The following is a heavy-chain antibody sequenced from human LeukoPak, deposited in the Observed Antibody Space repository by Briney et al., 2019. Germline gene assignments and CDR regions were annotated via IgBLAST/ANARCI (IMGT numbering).Heavy chain of an antibody. J-gene: IGHJ6*03. CDR1: GFTFSSHD. D-gene: IGHD6-6*01. CDR2: IRNDGSNK. CDR3: ARPPSIAARHYYYYYYMDV. V-gene: IGHV3-30*02. Sequence: GGSLRLSCAASGFTFSSHDMHWVRQAPGKGLEWVTYIRNDGSNKYYADSVKGRFTISRDNSKNTLYLQMNSLRAEDTAVYYCARPPSIAARHYYYYYYMDVWGKGTTVTISS.